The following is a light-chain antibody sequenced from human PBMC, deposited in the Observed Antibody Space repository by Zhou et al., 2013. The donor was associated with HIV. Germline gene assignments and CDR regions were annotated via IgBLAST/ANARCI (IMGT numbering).Light chain of an antibody. CDR3: QQYGSSPKT. CDR1: QSVSSN. V-gene: IGKV3-20*01. J-gene: IGKJ1*01. Sequence: IVMTQSPAALSVSPGERATLSCRASQSVSSNLAWYQQKPGQAPRLLIYGASSRATGIPDRFSGSGSGTDFTLIISRLEPEDFAVYYCQQYGSSPKTFGQGTRVEFK. CDR2: GAS.